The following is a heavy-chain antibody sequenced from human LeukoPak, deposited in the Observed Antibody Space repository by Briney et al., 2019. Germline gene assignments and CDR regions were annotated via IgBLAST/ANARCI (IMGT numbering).Heavy chain of an antibody. V-gene: IGHV3-21*01. CDR3: ARLRRNSDSSGYYYYYDY. CDR2: ISVRSNYI. CDR1: GFTFSSYE. J-gene: IGHJ4*02. Sequence: GGSLRLSCAASGFTFSSYEMNWVRQAPGKGLEWVSSISVRSNYIYYADSVRGRFSRDDARNSLYLQMDSLRGDDTAVYYCARLRRNSDSSGYYYYYDYWGQGTLVTVSS. D-gene: IGHD3-22*01.